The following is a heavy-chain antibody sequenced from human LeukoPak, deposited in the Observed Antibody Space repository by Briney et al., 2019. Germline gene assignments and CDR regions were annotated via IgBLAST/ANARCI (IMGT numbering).Heavy chain of an antibody. Sequence: PGGSLRLSCAASGFTFSSYAMSWVRQAPGKGLEWVSAISGSGGSTYYAGSVKGRFAISRDNSKNTLYLQMNSLRAEDTAVYYCARVVAWELRMGYFDYWGQGTLVTVSS. D-gene: IGHD1-26*01. V-gene: IGHV3-23*01. J-gene: IGHJ4*02. CDR3: ARVVAWELRMGYFDY. CDR1: GFTFSSYA. CDR2: ISGSGGST.